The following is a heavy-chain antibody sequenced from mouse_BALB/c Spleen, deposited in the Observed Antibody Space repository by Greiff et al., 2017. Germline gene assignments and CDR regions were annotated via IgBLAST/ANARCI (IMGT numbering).Heavy chain of an antibody. CDR2: ISDGGSYT. D-gene: IGHD1-1*01. V-gene: IGHV5-4*02. CDR3: ARALIITTVYYYAMDY. Sequence: EVMLVESGGGLVKPGGSLKLSCAASGFTFSDYYMYWVRQTPEKRLEWVATISDGGSYTYYPDSVKGRFTISRDNAKNNLYLQMSSLKSEDTAMYYCARALIITTVYYYAMDYWGQGTSVTVSS. CDR1: GFTFSDYY. J-gene: IGHJ4*01.